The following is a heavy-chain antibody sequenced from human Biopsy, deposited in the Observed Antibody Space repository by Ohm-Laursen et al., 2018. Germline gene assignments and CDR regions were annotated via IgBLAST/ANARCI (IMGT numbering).Heavy chain of an antibody. CDR1: GFSFSGYH. J-gene: IGHJ6*02. V-gene: IGHV3-11*01. CDR2: ISGGGTI. D-gene: IGHD4-23*01. CDR3: ARDTRWSPYSMDV. Sequence: SLRLSCTASGFSFSGYHMRWIRQAPGRGLEWVSYISGGGTIYYGDSTKGRVTISRDNAKNSLYLQMHSLRAEDTAVYYCARDTRWSPYSMDVWGQGTTVTVSS.